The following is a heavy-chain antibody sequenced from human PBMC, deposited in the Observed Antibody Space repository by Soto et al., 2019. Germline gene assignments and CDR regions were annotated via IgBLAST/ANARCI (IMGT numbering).Heavy chain of an antibody. D-gene: IGHD4-17*01. CDR3: ATIRVRGGPLRFED. V-gene: IGHV1-69*06. CDR1: GGLFSVFS. CDR2: VLPITGST. J-gene: IGHJ4*01. Sequence: QVQLVQSGAEVKKPGSSVKVSCKTSGGLFSVFSFNWVRQAPGQGLEWMGGVLPITGSTDYAQKFQGRLKITADRSTSTIYMELSRLTSDDTANYYCATIRVRGGPLRFEDGGQGTLISVS.